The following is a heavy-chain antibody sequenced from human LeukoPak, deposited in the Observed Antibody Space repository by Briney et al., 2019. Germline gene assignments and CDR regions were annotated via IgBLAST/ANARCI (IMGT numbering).Heavy chain of an antibody. Sequence: GGSLRLSCAASGFTVSSDYMSWVRQAPGKGLEWVSVIYSGGTTYYADSVKGRFTISRDTSKHTLYTQMNRPSADDTAVYYCARDDGDVEFDYWGQGTLVTVSS. CDR3: ARDDGDVEFDY. CDR1: GFTVSSDY. D-gene: IGHD4-17*01. J-gene: IGHJ4*02. CDR2: IYSGGTT. V-gene: IGHV3-53*01.